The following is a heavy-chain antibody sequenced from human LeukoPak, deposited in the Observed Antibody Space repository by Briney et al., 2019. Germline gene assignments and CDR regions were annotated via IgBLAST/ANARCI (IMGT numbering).Heavy chain of an antibody. CDR2: ISYDGSNK. CDR3: AREWSDYGTDAFDI. Sequence: GGSLRLSCAASGFTFSSYAMHWVRQAPGKGLEWVAVISYDGSNKYYADSVKGRFTISRDNSKNTLYLQMNSLGAEDTAVYYCAREWSDYGTDAFDIWGQGTMVTVSS. J-gene: IGHJ3*02. D-gene: IGHD4-17*01. V-gene: IGHV3-30-3*01. CDR1: GFTFSSYA.